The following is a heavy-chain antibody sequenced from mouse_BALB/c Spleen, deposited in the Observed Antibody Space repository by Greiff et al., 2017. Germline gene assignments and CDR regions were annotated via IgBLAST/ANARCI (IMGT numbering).Heavy chain of an antibody. D-gene: IGHD2-3*01. CDR1: GYTFTSYT. V-gene: IGHV1-4*02. CDR3: ARGIYDGYYGY. Sequence: QVQLQQSAAELARPGASVKMSCKASGYTFTSYTMHWVKQRPGQGLEWIGYINPSSGYTEYNQKFKDKTTLTADKSSSTAYMQLSSLTSEDSAVYYCARGIYDGYYGYWGQGTTLTVSS. J-gene: IGHJ2*01. CDR2: INPSSGYT.